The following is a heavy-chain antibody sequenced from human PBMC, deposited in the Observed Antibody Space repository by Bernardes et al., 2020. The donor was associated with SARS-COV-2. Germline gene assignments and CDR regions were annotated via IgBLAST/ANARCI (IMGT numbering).Heavy chain of an antibody. CDR2: ISSSSSTI. Sequence: VWSLSLSCAASGFTFSSYSMNWVRQAPGKGLEWVSYISSSSSTIYYADSVKGRFTISRDNAKNSLYLQMNSLRAEDTAVYYCARDSSIFGVVTYYFDYWGQGTLVTVSS. D-gene: IGHD3-3*01. CDR3: ARDSSIFGVVTYYFDY. CDR1: GFTFSSYS. V-gene: IGHV3-48*04. J-gene: IGHJ4*02.